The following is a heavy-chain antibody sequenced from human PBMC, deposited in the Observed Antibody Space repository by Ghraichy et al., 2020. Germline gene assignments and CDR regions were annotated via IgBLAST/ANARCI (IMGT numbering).Heavy chain of an antibody. J-gene: IGHJ4*02. CDR2: IYYSGST. CDR3: ARLGRGWTDVLLWFGECY. V-gene: IGHV4-39*01. Sequence: SETLSLTCTVSGGSISSSSYYWGWIRQPPGKGLEWIGSIYYSGSTYYNPSLKSRVTISVDTSKNQFSLKLSSVTAADTAVYYCARLGRGWTDVLLWFGECYWGQGTLVTVSS. D-gene: IGHD3-10*01. CDR1: GGSISSSSYY.